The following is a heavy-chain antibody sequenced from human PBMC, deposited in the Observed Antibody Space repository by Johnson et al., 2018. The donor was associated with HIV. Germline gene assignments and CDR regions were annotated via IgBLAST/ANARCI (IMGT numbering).Heavy chain of an antibody. Sequence: QVQLVESGGGLVQPGGSLRLSCAASGFNFNTCGMHWVRQAPGKGLEWVAFERYNEVNKFYADSVKGRLTISRDNSKNTLYLEMNSLIAEDTAVYYCAKDFGLDWGNGFDIWGQGTMVTVSS. D-gene: IGHD3-16*01. J-gene: IGHJ3*02. CDR3: AKDFGLDWGNGFDI. V-gene: IGHV3-30*02. CDR1: GFNFNTCG. CDR2: ERYNEVNK.